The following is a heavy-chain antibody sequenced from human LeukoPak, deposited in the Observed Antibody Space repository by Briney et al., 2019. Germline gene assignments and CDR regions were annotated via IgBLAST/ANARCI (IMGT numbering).Heavy chain of an antibody. J-gene: IGHJ5*02. Sequence: ASVKVSCKVSGYILTELSMHWVRQAPGKGLEWMGGFDPEDGETIYAQNFQGRVTMTEDTSTDTAYMELNNLTSEDTAVYYCVRFAAGPDPYYPWGQGTLVTVPS. D-gene: IGHD6-25*01. CDR3: VRFAAGPDPYYP. V-gene: IGHV1-24*01. CDR2: FDPEDGET. CDR1: GYILTELS.